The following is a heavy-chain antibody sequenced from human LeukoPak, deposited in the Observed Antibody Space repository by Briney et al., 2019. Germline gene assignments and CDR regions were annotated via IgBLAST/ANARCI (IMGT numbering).Heavy chain of an antibody. CDR3: AKDRSLWSGYEFDY. D-gene: IGHD3-3*01. CDR2: ISYDGSNK. J-gene: IGHJ4*02. V-gene: IGHV3-30*18. CDR1: GFTFDDYA. Sequence: GGSLRLSCAASGFTFDDYAMHWVRQAPGKGLEWVAVISYDGSNKYYADSVKGRFTISRDNSKNTLYLQMNSLRAEDTAVYYCAKDRSLWSGYEFDYWGQGTLVTVSS.